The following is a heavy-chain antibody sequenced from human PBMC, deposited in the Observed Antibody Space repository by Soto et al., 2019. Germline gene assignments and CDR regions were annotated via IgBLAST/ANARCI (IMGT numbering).Heavy chain of an antibody. J-gene: IGHJ4*02. V-gene: IGHV1-69*01. CDR1: GGTFSSYA. D-gene: IGHD5-12*01. CDR2: IIPIFGTA. Sequence: QVQLVQSGAEVKKPGSSVKVSCKASGGTFSSYAISWVRQAPGQGLEWMGGIIPIFGTANYAQKFQGRVTSTADESTSTAYMELSSLRSEDTAVYYFARARRDGYKRPVFDYWGQGTLVTVSS. CDR3: ARARRDGYKRPVFDY.